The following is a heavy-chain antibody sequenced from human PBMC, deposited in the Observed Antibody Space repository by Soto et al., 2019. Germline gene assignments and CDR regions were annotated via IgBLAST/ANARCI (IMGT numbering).Heavy chain of an antibody. J-gene: IGHJ4*02. CDR2: IGGSGIT. CDR1: GFSFSNYA. V-gene: IGHV3-23*01. CDR3: ARNSGYDYYDSTGIEN. D-gene: IGHD3-22*01. Sequence: PGGSLRLSCAASGFSFSNYAMTWARRAPRKGLEWVSAIGGSGITYYADSVKGRITISRDNSRNTVYLQMNSLRAEDTAVYYCARNSGYDYYDSTGIENWGQGTQVTVSS.